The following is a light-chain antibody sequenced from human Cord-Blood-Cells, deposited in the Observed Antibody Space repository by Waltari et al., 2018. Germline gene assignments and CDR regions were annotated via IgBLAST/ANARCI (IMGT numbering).Light chain of an antibody. CDR3: QQHNNWRRGFT. CDR2: DAP. CDR1: PSVSSY. Sequence: IVLTHSPATLSLSPGERSTLSCRPSPSVSSYLAWDQQKPGQAPRLLIYDAPNRASGIPARFSGSGSGTDLTFTISSLGPEAVAVYSCQQHNNWRRGFTFGPGTKVDIK. V-gene: IGKV3-11*01. J-gene: IGKJ3*01.